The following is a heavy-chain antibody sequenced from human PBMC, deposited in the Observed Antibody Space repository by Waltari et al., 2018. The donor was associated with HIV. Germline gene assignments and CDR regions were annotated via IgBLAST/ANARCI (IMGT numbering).Heavy chain of an antibody. CDR3: AREMWVTTEYWYFDL. D-gene: IGHD4-17*01. CDR1: GFTFSSYD. CDR2: IGTAGDT. Sequence: VQLVESGGGLVQPGGSLRLSCAASGFTFSSYDMHWVRQATGKGLEWVSAIGTAGDTYYPGSVKGRFTISRENAKNSLYLQMNSLRAGDTAVYYCAREMWVTTEYWYFDLWGRGTLVTVSS. J-gene: IGHJ2*01. V-gene: IGHV3-13*04.